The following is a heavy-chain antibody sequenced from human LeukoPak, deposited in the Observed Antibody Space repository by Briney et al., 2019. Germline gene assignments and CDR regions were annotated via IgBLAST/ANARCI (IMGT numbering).Heavy chain of an antibody. CDR1: RFTVSNNY. V-gene: IGHV3-66*02. Sequence: PGGSLRLSCAASRFTVSNNYMSWVRQAPGKGLEWVSVIYGGGSAYYPDSVKGRFTISRDNSKNTLYLQMNSLRAEDTAVYYCARDIEAAGLFLDYWGQGTLVTVSS. CDR3: ARDIEAAGLFLDY. CDR2: IYGGGSA. D-gene: IGHD6-13*01. J-gene: IGHJ4*02.